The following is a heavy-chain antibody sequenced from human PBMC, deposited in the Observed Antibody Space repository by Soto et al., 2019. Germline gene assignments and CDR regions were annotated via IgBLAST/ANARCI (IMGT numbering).Heavy chain of an antibody. Sequence: SETLSLTCTVSGGSINSGNYFWSWIRQPPGKGLEWIGYMYHSGNTYYNPSLKSRVIISVDTSKNQFSLKLTSVTAADTAVYYCARDKITGLFDYWGQGTLVTVSS. CDR1: GGSINSGNYF. CDR2: MYHSGNT. V-gene: IGHV4-30-4*01. J-gene: IGHJ4*02. CDR3: ARDKITGLFDY. D-gene: IGHD2-8*02.